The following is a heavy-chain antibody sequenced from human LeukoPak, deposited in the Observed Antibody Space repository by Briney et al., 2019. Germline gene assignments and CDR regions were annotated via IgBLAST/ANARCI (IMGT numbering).Heavy chain of an antibody. D-gene: IGHD6-25*01. CDR2: ISGDGNFK. CDR1: GLTLNTYW. Sequence: GGSLRHSCAASGLTLNTYWSHWVRQTPPTGLEWVAGISGDGNFKRNADSVRGRLTSFTDNAKSTVSLQVSSLRAEDTAVYYCTATPWGGAAAIFDYWGQGILVTVSS. V-gene: IGHV3-74*01. CDR3: TATPWGGAAAIFDY. J-gene: IGHJ4*02.